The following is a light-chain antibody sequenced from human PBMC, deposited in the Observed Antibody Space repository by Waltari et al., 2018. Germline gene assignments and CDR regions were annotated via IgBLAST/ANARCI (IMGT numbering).Light chain of an antibody. V-gene: IGKV4-1*01. J-gene: IGKJ2*01. CDR1: QTVLYSSNNQNY. CDR3: QQYYTSPYT. CDR2: WAS. Sequence: DIVMTQSPDSLAVSLGERATINCKSSQTVLYSSNNQNYLAWYQQKPGQPPKLVIYWASTRESGVPDRFSASESGTDFNFTISSLQAEDVAVYYCQQYYTSPYTFAQGTKLEI.